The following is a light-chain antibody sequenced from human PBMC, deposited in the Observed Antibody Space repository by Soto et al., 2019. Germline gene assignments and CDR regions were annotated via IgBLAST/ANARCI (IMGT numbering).Light chain of an antibody. CDR3: KQYNNWPA. V-gene: IGKV3-11*01. CDR2: DAS. J-gene: IGKJ1*01. Sequence: EIVLTQSPATLSLSPGERATLSFTASQSIISYLAWYQQKPRQAPRLLIYDASNRATGIPARFSGSGSGPGVAICVSSLQSEEFGVYYCKQYNNWPAFGKGTKVDIK. CDR1: QSIISY.